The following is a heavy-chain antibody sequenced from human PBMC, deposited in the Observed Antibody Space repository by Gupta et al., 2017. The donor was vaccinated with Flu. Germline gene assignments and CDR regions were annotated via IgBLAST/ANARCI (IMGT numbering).Heavy chain of an antibody. CDR1: GGSISSSGFW. J-gene: IGHJ4*02. CDR2: MSHSGRR. CDR3: ARDTGGCPAGY. Sequence: VSGGSISSSGFWGGCIRQPPGKGVEWIGSMSHSGRRYYNASGKSTVSISADTSKNKFPLRLRTATAADTAVYYWARDTGGCPAGYWGQGTVVTVSS. V-gene: IGHV4-39*06. D-gene: IGHD6-25*01.